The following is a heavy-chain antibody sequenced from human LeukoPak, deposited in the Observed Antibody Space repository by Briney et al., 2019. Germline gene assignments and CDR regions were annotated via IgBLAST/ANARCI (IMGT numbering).Heavy chain of an antibody. V-gene: IGHV1-2*02. Sequence: ASVKVSCKASGYTFTGYYMHWVRQAPGQGLEWMGWINPNSGGTNYAQKFQGRVTMTRDTSISTAYMELSRLRSDDTAVYYCARVYGSGYYYYMDVWGKGTTVTVSS. CDR2: INPNSGGT. D-gene: IGHD3-10*01. CDR1: GYTFTGYY. J-gene: IGHJ6*03. CDR3: ARVYGSGYYYYMDV.